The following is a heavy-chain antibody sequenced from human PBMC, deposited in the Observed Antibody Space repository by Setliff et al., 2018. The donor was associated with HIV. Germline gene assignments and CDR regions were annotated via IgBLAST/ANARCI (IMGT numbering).Heavy chain of an antibody. CDR2: IYYRGST. CDR3: VRXXXDYNFWNGYYCSWPXYXXS. V-gene: IGHV4-39*01. J-gene: IGHJ4*02. Sequence: SETLSLTCTVXDASITITYNYWGWIRHPPGNGLGWIGSIYYRGSTYYNPSLXXRATXSVDTTKNXXXLNLSSRTAADTAIYYCVRXXXDYNFWNGYYCSWPXYXXSWGQGTXXXVSX. CDR1: DASITITYNY. D-gene: IGHD3-3*01.